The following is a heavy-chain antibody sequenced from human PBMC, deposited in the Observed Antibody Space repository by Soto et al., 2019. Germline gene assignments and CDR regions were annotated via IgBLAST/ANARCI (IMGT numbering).Heavy chain of an antibody. D-gene: IGHD4-4*01. Sequence: LRLSCAASGFTFSSYWMNWGRQAPGKGLEWVANIKQDGSEKYYVDSVKGRFTISRDNAKNSLYLQMNSLRAEDTAVYYCAREIKTTAIKYYYYGMDVWGQGTTVTVSS. CDR2: IKQDGSEK. CDR1: GFTFSSYW. V-gene: IGHV3-7*01. CDR3: AREIKTTAIKYYYYGMDV. J-gene: IGHJ6*02.